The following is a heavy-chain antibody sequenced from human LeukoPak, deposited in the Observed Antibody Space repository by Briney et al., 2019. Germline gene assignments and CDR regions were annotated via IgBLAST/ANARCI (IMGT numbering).Heavy chain of an antibody. V-gene: IGHV4-31*03. Sequence: PSQTLSLTCTVSGGSISSGGYYWSWIRQHPGKGLEWIGYIYYSGSTYYNPSLKSRVTISVDTSKNQFSLKLSSVTAADTAVYYCARAAIFGTRALSAWGQGTLVTVSS. CDR3: ARAAIFGTRALSA. CDR2: IYYSGST. CDR1: GGSISSGGYY. D-gene: IGHD3-3*01. J-gene: IGHJ5*02.